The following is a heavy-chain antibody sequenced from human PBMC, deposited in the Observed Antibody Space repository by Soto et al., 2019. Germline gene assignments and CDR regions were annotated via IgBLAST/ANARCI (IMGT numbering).Heavy chain of an antibody. CDR1: GGSINNHY. J-gene: IGHJ6*02. V-gene: IGHV4-59*11. Sequence: NPSETLSLTCTVSGGSINNHYWSWIRQPPGKGLEWLGYVYYNGITNYNPSLKSRVTMSVDTSKNHLSLNLTSLTAADTAIYYCARGTYTGVVIRVKDGMDVWGQGTTVTVSS. D-gene: IGHD3-3*01. CDR2: VYYNGIT. CDR3: ARGTYTGVVIRVKDGMDV.